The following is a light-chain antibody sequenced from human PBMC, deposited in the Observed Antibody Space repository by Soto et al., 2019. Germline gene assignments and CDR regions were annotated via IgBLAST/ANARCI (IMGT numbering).Light chain of an antibody. Sequence: EIVSTQSPATLSSFPGDRVTLSCRASQYINTRLAWYQHRPGQAPRLLIYQTSIRAAGIPARFSASGSGTDFTLTTSDVQPEDFALYYCHQRQSWPRTFGQGTKVDIK. CDR1: QYINTR. CDR3: HQRQSWPRT. CDR2: QTS. V-gene: IGKV3-11*01. J-gene: IGKJ1*01.